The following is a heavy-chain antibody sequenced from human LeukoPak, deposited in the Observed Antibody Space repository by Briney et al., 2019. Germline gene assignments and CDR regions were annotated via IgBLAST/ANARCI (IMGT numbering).Heavy chain of an antibody. CDR2: INIGGSV. Sequence: PGGSLRLSCAASGFPFTNNYMSWVRQAPGKGLEWVSVINIGGSVSCADSVKGRFTISRDNSNSTLYLQMNSLRVEDTALYYCARVRRQVGSRWFDSWGQGTLVTVSS. D-gene: IGHD1-26*01. J-gene: IGHJ5*01. CDR3: ARVRRQVGSRWFDS. CDR1: GFPFTNNY. V-gene: IGHV3-53*01.